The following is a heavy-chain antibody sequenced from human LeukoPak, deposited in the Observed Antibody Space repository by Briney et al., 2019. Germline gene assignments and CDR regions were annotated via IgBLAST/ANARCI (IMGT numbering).Heavy chain of an antibody. J-gene: IGHJ4*02. CDR1: GGSISSYY. CDR2: IYYSGST. Sequence: SETLSLTCTVSGGSISSYYWSWIRQPPGKGLEWIGYIYYSGSTNYNPSLKSRVTISVDTSKNQFSLKLSSVTAADTAVYYCARYREQLVSFDYWGQGTLVSVSS. V-gene: IGHV4-59*01. CDR3: ARYREQLVSFDY. D-gene: IGHD6-6*01.